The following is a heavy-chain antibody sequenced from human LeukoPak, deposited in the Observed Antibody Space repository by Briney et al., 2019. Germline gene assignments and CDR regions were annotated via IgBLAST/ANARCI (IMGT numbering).Heavy chain of an antibody. Sequence: GGSLKLSCAASAFTFSDSGMHWVSQAPGKGLEWVGRMRSKTQNYATAYAASVKGRFTISRDDSKNTAFLQMNSLKTEDTAVYYCTNYDDSSDLWGYWGQGTLVTVSS. CDR2: MRSKTQNYAT. CDR3: TNYDDSSDLWGY. D-gene: IGHD3-22*01. V-gene: IGHV3-73*01. CDR1: AFTFSDSG. J-gene: IGHJ4*02.